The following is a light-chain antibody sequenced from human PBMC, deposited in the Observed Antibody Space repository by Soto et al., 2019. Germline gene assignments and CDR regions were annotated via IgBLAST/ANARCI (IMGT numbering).Light chain of an antibody. CDR3: QQYNSYSWT. CDR1: QSISSW. CDR2: KAS. V-gene: IGKV1-5*03. J-gene: IGKJ1*01. Sequence: MNLSASTVSAKERDRVTITCRASQSISSWLAWYQQKPGKAPKLLIYKASSLESGVPSRFSGSGSGTEFTLTISSLQPDDFATYYCQQYNSYSWTFGQG.